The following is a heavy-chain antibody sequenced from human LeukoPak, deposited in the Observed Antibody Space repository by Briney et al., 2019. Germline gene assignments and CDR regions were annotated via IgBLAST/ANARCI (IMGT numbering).Heavy chain of an antibody. Sequence: PGGSLRLSCAASGFTVSSNYMSWVRQAPGKGLEWVSVIYSGGSTYYADSVKGRFTISRDNSKNTLYLQMNSLRAEDTAGYYVAGKRGNETGLHWGQGTLVTVSS. V-gene: IGHV3-53*01. J-gene: IGHJ4*02. CDR2: IYSGGST. CDR1: GFTVSSNY. CDR3: AGKRGNETGLH. D-gene: IGHD1-1*01.